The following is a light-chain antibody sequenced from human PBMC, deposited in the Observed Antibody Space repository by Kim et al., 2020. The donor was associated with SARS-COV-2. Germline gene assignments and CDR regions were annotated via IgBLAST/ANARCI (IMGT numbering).Light chain of an antibody. CDR3: QQRNSWPPAVT. CDR2: DAS. Sequence: PGERAALSCRASQNIVTYLAWYQQRPGHAPRLLGYDASNRATGVPDRFSGSGSGTDFNLTISSLEPEDFSIYYCQQRNSWPPAVTFGGGTKVDIK. CDR1: QNIVTY. V-gene: IGKV3-11*01. J-gene: IGKJ4*01.